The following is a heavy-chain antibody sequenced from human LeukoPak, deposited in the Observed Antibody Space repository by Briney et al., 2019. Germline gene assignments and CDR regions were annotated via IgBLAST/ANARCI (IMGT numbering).Heavy chain of an antibody. CDR3: AKWSGSYYPSFDY. CDR1: GFTFSSYG. CDR2: IRYDGSNK. Sequence: PGGSLRLSCAASGFTFSSYGMHWVRQAPGKGLEWVAFIRYDGSNKYYANSVKGRFTISRDNSKNTLYLQMNSLRAEDTAVYYCAKWSGSYYPSFDYWGQGTLVAVSS. D-gene: IGHD1-26*01. J-gene: IGHJ4*02. V-gene: IGHV3-30*02.